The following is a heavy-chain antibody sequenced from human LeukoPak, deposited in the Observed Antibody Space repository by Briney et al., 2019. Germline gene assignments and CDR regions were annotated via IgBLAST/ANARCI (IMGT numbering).Heavy chain of an antibody. J-gene: IGHJ4*02. CDR2: FYSSGST. CDR3: ARGREAMGEPMIDY. Sequence: SETLSLTCTVSGGSVSSGSYYWSWIRQPPGKGLEWIGYFYSSGSTNYNPSLTSRVTISLDTSRNQFSLKLTPVTAADTAVYYCARGREAMGEPMIDYWGQGTLVTVSS. CDR1: GGSVSSGSYY. V-gene: IGHV4-61*01. D-gene: IGHD5-18*01.